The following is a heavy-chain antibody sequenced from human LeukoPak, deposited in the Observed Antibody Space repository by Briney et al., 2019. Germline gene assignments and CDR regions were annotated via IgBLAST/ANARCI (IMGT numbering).Heavy chain of an antibody. V-gene: IGHV3-7*02. CDR3: AMLVLRDGFVI. CDR1: TVIFSICW. CDR2: IKRDGSEK. Sequence: PGGSLRPACRVSTVIFSICWMSCVRQAPGRGLEWVANIKRDGSEKYYVDSAKGRFTISRDNAKHSLYLQMNSLRAEDTAVYYCAMLVLRDGFVICGQGTMVTVSS. J-gene: IGHJ3*02. D-gene: IGHD1-26*01.